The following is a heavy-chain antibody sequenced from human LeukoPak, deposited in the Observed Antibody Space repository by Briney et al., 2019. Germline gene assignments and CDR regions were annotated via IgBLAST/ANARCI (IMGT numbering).Heavy chain of an antibody. Sequence: ASVKVSCKASGYTFTGYYMHWVRQAPGQGLEWMGWINPNSGGTNYAQKFQGRVTMTRDTSISTAYMELSRLRSDDTAVYYCARCGTVAGTGPGYWGQGTLVTVSS. CDR1: GYTFTGYY. CDR3: ARCGTVAGTGPGY. CDR2: INPNSGGT. V-gene: IGHV1-2*02. D-gene: IGHD6-19*01. J-gene: IGHJ4*02.